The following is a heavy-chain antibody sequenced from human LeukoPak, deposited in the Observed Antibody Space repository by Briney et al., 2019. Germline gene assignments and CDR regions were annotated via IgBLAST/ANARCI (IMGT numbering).Heavy chain of an antibody. CDR2: ISSSSSYI. V-gene: IGHV3-21*01. Sequence: GGSLRLSCAASGFTFSSYSMNWVRQAPGKGLEWVSSISSSSSYIYYADSVKGRFTISRDNAKNSLYLQMNSLRAEDTAVYYCATPGRCSSTSCYHPFDYWGQGTLVTVSS. CDR3: ATPGRCSSTSCYHPFDY. D-gene: IGHD2-2*01. J-gene: IGHJ4*02. CDR1: GFTFSSYS.